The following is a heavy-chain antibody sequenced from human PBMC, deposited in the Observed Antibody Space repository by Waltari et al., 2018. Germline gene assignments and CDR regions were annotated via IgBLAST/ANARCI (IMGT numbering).Heavy chain of an antibody. V-gene: IGHV1-8*01. CDR3: ARGDNWNDRLDF. CDR1: GYTFISYD. J-gene: IGHJ3*01. Sequence: QVQLVQSGAEVKKPGASVRVSCKASGYTFISYDINCVRQAPGPGLEWMGWINPNTGAARFAQNFQDRGTMTRSTSETTAYMEISDLTSHDTAVYYCARGDNWNDRLDFWGQGTKVTVSS. CDR2: INPNTGAA. D-gene: IGHD1-1*01.